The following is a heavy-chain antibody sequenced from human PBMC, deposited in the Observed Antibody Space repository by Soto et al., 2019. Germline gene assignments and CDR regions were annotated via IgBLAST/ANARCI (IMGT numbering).Heavy chain of an antibody. Sequence: ASVKVSCKASGYTFTGYYMHWVQQAPGQGLEWMGWINPNSGGTNYAQKFQGWVTMTRDTSISTAYMELSRLRSDDTAVYYCARGTGSSWRYYYYGMDVWGQGTTVTVSS. D-gene: IGHD6-13*01. CDR3: ARGTGSSWRYYYYGMDV. CDR1: GYTFTGYY. CDR2: INPNSGGT. J-gene: IGHJ6*02. V-gene: IGHV1-2*04.